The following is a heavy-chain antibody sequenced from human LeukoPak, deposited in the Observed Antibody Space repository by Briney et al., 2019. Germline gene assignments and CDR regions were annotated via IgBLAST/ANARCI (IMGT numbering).Heavy chain of an antibody. CDR2: INTDGSRT. CDR3: VRGFGGRTDS. V-gene: IGHV3-74*01. D-gene: IGHD2-15*01. Sequence: GGSLRLSCAASGFTFSSSWMHWARQAPGKELVWVSRINTDGSRTDHADSVKGRFTISRDNAKDTLYLQMSSLRAEDTAVYYCVRGFGGRTDSWGQGTEVTVST. CDR1: GFTFSSSW. J-gene: IGHJ5*01.